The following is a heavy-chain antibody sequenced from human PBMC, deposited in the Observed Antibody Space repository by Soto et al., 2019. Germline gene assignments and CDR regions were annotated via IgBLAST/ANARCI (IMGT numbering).Heavy chain of an antibody. CDR2: IYPGDSDT. D-gene: IGHD3-16*02. J-gene: IGHJ4*02. CDR3: AREYYDYVWGSYRHFDY. V-gene: IGHV5-51*01. Sequence: LGESLKISCKGSGYSFTSYWIGWVRQMPGKGLEWMGIIYPGDSDTRYSPSFQGQVTISADKSISTAYLQWSSLKASDTAMYYCAREYYDYVWGSYRHFDYWGQGTLVTVSS. CDR1: GYSFTSYW.